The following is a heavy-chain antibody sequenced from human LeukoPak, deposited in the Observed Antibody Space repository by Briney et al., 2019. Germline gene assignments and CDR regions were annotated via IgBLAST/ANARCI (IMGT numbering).Heavy chain of an antibody. Sequence: SETLSLTCTVSGGSISSYYWSWIRQPPGKGLEWIGYIYYSGSTNYNPSLKSRVTISVDTSKNQFSLKLSSVTAADTAVYYCARLRSSWSRYFDYWGQGTLVTVSS. CDR2: IYYSGST. V-gene: IGHV4-59*01. J-gene: IGHJ4*02. CDR1: GGSISSYY. D-gene: IGHD6-13*01. CDR3: ARLRSSWSRYFDY.